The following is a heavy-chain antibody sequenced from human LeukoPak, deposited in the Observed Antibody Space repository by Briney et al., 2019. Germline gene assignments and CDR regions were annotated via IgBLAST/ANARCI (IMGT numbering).Heavy chain of an antibody. V-gene: IGHV4-59*01. CDR2: IYYSGST. CDR3: ARMRSDLMTTVTYFDY. D-gene: IGHD4-17*01. J-gene: IGHJ4*02. CDR1: GGSICSYY. Sequence: SETLSLICTGSGGSICSYYWSWIRQPPGKGLEWLGYIYYSGSTNYNRSLKSRVTISVDTSKNQFSLKLSSVTAADTAVYYCARMRSDLMTTVTYFDYWGQGTLVTVSS.